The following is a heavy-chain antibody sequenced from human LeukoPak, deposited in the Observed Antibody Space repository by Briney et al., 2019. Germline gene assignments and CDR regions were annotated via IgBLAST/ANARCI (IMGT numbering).Heavy chain of an antibody. CDR1: GFTFSNYW. D-gene: IGHD4-17*01. J-gene: IGHJ6*02. CDR2: IKEDGSEI. V-gene: IGHV3-7*01. Sequence: PGGSLRLSCAASGFTFSNYWMSWVRQAPGEGLEWVANIKEDGSEIYYVDCVKGRFTISRDNAKNSLYLQMNSLRAEDTAVYYCARCLYYDYGVYGWAITRDYYSFSGMDVCGQGTTVTVSS. CDR3: ARCLYYDYGVYGWAITRDYYSFSGMDV.